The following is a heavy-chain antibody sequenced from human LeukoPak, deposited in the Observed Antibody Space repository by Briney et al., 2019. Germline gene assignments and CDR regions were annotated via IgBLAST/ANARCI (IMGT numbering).Heavy chain of an antibody. D-gene: IGHD6-19*01. J-gene: IGHJ4*02. CDR2: INTNTGNP. Sequence: GASVKVSCKASGYTFTSYAMNWVRQAPGQGLEWMGWINTNTGNPTYAQGFTGRFVFSLDTSVSTAYLQISSLRAEDTAVYYCARRLAVAHIDYWGQGTLVTVPS. V-gene: IGHV7-4-1*02. CDR3: ARRLAVAHIDY. CDR1: GYTFTSYA.